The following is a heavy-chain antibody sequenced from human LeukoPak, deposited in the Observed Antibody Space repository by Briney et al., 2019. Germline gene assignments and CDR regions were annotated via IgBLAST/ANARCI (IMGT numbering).Heavy chain of an antibody. V-gene: IGHV4-34*01. CDR1: GGSFSGYY. J-gene: IGHJ6*03. CDR2: INHSERT. Sequence: SETLSLTCAVYGGSFSGYYWSWIRQPPGKGLEWIGEINHSERTNCNPSLKSRVTISVDTSKSQFPLKLSSVTAADTAVYYCARGIHGSSWLGSSGYYMDVWGKGTTVTVSS. CDR3: ARGIHGSSWLGSSGYYMDV. D-gene: IGHD6-13*01.